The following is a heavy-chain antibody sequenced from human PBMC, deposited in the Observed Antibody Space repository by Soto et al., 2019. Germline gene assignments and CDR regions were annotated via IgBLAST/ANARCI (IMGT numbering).Heavy chain of an antibody. J-gene: IGHJ4*02. CDR1: GYTFTSYY. D-gene: IGHD3-9*01. V-gene: IGHV1-46*01. CDR2: INPSGGST. CDR3: ARDPYYDILTGSAGPFDY. Sequence: ASVKVSCKASGYTFTSYYMHWVRQAPGQGLEWMGIINPSGGSTSYAQKFQGRVTMTRDTSTSTVYMELSSLRSEDTAVYYCARDPYYDILTGSAGPFDYWGQRTLVTVSS.